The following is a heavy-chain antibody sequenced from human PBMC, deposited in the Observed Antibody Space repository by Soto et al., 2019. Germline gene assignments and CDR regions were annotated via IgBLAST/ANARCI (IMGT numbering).Heavy chain of an antibody. J-gene: IGHJ5*02. D-gene: IGHD2-2*01. CDR3: AKDNCISTSCYRLYNWFAP. CDR1: GLTFSSYG. CDR2: ISYGGSNK. V-gene: IGHV3-30*18. Sequence: GGSLRLSCAASGLTFSSYGMHWVRQAPGKGLEWVAVISYGGSNKYYADSVKGRFTISRDNSKNTLYLQMNNLRAEDTAVYYCAKDNCISTSCYRLYNWFAPPGQRTLVTVSS.